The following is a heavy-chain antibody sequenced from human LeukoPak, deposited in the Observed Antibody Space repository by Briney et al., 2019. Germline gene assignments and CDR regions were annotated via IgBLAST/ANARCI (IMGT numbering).Heavy chain of an antibody. V-gene: IGHV3-11*04. D-gene: IGHD6-19*01. CDR3: ARDGKAVAVAFDI. CDR2: IGSSGRTI. CDR1: GFTFSDYY. Sequence: GGSLRLSCAASGFTFSDYYMSWIRQAPGKGLEWVSYIGSSGRTIYYADSVRGRFTISRDNAKNSLYLQMNSLRAEDTAVYYCARDGKAVAVAFDIWGQGTMVTVSS. J-gene: IGHJ3*02.